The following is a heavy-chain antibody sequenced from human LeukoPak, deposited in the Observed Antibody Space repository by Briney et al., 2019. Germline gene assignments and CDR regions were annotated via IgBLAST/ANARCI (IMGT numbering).Heavy chain of an antibody. CDR2: IDSDGSTT. CDR1: GFAFINHW. D-gene: IGHD6-25*01. CDR3: VSGVNAAGSN. Sequence: GGSLRLSCTASGFAFINHWMHWVRQAPGKGLVWVSRIDSDGSTTDYANSVKGRFTISRDNAKNTLFLQMGSLRAEDTAVYYCVSGVNAAGSNWGQGALVTVAS. V-gene: IGHV3-74*01. J-gene: IGHJ4*02.